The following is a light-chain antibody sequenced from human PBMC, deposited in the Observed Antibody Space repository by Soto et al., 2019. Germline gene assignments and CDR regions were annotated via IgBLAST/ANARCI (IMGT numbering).Light chain of an antibody. CDR2: GAF. CDR3: QQRYVLSPGT. J-gene: IGKJ5*01. CDR1: PSVTNF. V-gene: IGKV3-11*01. Sequence: EIGLTQSPATLSLAPGERATLSCRASPSVTNFLAWYQQKPGQAPRLLIYGAFNRATGIPARFSGSGSRTDLTLTINSLEPEDYAIYYCQQRYVLSPGTFGQGTRLQIK.